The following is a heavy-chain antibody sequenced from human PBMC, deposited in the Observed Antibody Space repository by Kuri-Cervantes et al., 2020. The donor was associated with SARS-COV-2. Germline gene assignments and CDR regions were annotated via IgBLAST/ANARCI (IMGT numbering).Heavy chain of an antibody. V-gene: IGHV4-4*07. Sequence: SETLSLTCIVSGGSISSYYRSWIRQPAGKGLEWIGRIYTSGSTNYNPSLKSRVTMSVDTSKNQFSLKLSSVTAADTAVYYCARDLLLPHTIFGVVHTEVYYYYYMDVWGKGTTVTVSS. D-gene: IGHD3-3*01. J-gene: IGHJ6*03. CDR1: GGSISSYY. CDR2: IYTSGST. CDR3: ARDLLLPHTIFGVVHTEVYYYYYMDV.